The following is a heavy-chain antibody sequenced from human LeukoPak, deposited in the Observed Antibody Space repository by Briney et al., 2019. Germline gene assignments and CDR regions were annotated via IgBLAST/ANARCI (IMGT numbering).Heavy chain of an antibody. CDR3: AKDNSYYYGSGSSDYCMDV. V-gene: IGHV3-30*18. Sequence: RRSVRLSCSASGFTFISYDMHWVRQAPGKGLEGVGGISYDGSNKYYAHSVQGGFTITRHNSKNTLYLQMNSLRAEDEAVYYCAKDNSYYYGSGSSDYCMDVWGQGTTVTVSS. CDR2: ISYDGSNK. J-gene: IGHJ6*02. CDR1: GFTFISYD. D-gene: IGHD3-10*01.